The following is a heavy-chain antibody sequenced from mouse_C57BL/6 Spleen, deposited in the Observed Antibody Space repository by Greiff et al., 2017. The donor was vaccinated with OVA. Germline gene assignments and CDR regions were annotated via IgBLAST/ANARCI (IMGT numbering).Heavy chain of an antibody. D-gene: IGHD1-1*01. V-gene: IGHV5-4*01. CDR2: ISDGGSYT. CDR1: GFTFSSYA. J-gene: IGHJ3*01. CDR3: ARDPSLYYYGTPWFAY. Sequence: EVQLQQSGGGLVKPGGSLKLSCAASGFTFSSYAMSWVRQTPEKRLEWVATISDGGSYTYYPDNVKGRFTISRDNAKNNLYLQMSHLKSEDTAMYYCARDPSLYYYGTPWFAYWGQGTLVTVSA.